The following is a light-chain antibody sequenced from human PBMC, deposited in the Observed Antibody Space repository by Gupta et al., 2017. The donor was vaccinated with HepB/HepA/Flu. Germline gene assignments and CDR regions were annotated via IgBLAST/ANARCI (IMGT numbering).Light chain of an antibody. Sequence: EIVMTQSPATLSVSPGERATLSCRASQSVSSNLAWYQQKPGQAPRLLIYGASSRATGITARFSDSGSGTEFTLTISSRQSEDFAVYYCQQYHNWPPYTFGQGTKLEIK. CDR2: GAS. CDR3: QQYHNWPPYT. CDR1: QSVSSN. J-gene: IGKJ2*01. V-gene: IGKV3-15*01.